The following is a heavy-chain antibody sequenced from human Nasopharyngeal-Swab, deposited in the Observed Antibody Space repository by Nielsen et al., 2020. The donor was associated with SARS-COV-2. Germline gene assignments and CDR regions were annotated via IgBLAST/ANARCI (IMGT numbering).Heavy chain of an antibody. CDR2: INHSGSI. J-gene: IGHJ4*02. D-gene: IGHD1-20*01. CDR1: GGSCSGYY. V-gene: IGHV4-34*01. Sequence: GARRLSFAVYGGSCSGYYWSWIRQSPGKRLEWIGEINHSGSINYNLSLKSRVTISVETSKNQFSLKLSSVTAADTAVYYCARGRGITVTTPSPVFDYWGQGTLVTVSS. CDR3: ARGRGITVTTPSPVFDY.